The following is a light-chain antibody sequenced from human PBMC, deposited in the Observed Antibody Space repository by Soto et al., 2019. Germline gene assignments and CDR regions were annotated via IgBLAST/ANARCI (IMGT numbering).Light chain of an antibody. CDR3: QQYGSPPS. J-gene: IGKJ1*01. CDR1: QRVSGGF. CDR2: DTS. Sequence: DIVLTQYPATLSLSPGERATLYCRASQRVSGGFLAWYQQKPGLAPRLILYDTSFRATGIPDRLSGSGSGTDFTLTISRMDPEDFAVYYCQQYGSPPSFGHGTKVDIK. V-gene: IGKV3D-20*01.